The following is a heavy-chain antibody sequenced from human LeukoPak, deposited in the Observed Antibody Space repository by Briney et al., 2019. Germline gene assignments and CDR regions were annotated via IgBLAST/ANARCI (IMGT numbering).Heavy chain of an antibody. CDR3: ARRAGHYYDSSGYYFFDY. CDR1: GYSFTSYW. Sequence: GESLQISCKGSGYSFTSYWIGWVRQMPGKGLEWMGIIYPGDSDTRYSPSFQGQVTISADKSISTAYLQWSSLKASDTAMYYCARRAGHYYDSSGYYFFDYWGQGTLVTVSS. V-gene: IGHV5-51*01. J-gene: IGHJ4*02. CDR2: IYPGDSDT. D-gene: IGHD3-22*01.